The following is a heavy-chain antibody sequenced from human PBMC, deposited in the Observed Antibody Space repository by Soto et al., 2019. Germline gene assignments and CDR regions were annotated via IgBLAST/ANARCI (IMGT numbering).Heavy chain of an antibody. CDR3: SRGTSIPASGDY. D-gene: IGHD6-6*01. CDR2: VSAYNGER. Sequence: QVQLVQSGAEVKKPGASVKVSCKASGYTFTNYGITWVRQAPGQGLEWLGWVSAYNGERRYAQRVQARVIMTTDTSTPTAYMELRSLRSDDTAVYYCSRGTSIPASGDYWGQGTLVTVSS. V-gene: IGHV1-18*01. CDR1: GYTFTNYG. J-gene: IGHJ4*01.